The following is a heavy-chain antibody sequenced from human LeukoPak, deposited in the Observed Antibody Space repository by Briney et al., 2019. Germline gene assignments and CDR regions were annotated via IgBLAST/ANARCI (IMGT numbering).Heavy chain of an antibody. CDR3: ARGNYDFWSANSANYYYYYMDV. CDR1: GYTFTGYY. CDR2: INPNSGGT. Sequence: GASVKVSCKASGYTFTGYYMYWVRQAPGQGLEWMGWINPNSGGTNYAQKFQGRVTMTRDTSISTAYMELSRLRSDDTAVYYCARGNYDFWSANSANYYYYYMDVWGKGTTVTVSS. J-gene: IGHJ6*03. V-gene: IGHV1-2*02. D-gene: IGHD3-3*01.